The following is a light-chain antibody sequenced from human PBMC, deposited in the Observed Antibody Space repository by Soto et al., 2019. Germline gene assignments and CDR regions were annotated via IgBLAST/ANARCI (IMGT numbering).Light chain of an antibody. Sequence: EIVLTQSPGTLSLSPWERATLSCRASQSVSSSYLAWYQQKPGQAPRLLIYGASSRATGIPDRFSGSGSGTDFILSISRLEPEDFAVYYCQQYGSSPTFGQGTKVAIK. V-gene: IGKV3-20*01. CDR1: QSVSSSY. J-gene: IGKJ1*01. CDR2: GAS. CDR3: QQYGSSPT.